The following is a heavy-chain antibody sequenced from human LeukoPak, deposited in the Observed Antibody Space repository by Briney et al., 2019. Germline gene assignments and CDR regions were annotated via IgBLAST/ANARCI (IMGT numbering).Heavy chain of an antibody. D-gene: IGHD6-19*01. CDR2: IKQDGSEK. Sequence: GGSLRLSCAASGFTFSSYWMSWVRQAPGKGLEWVANIKQDGSEKYYVDSVKGRFTISRDNAKNSLYLQMNSLRAEDTAVYYCARNVDSSGRNLFWFDPWGQGTLVTVSS. CDR3: ARNVDSSGRNLFWFDP. J-gene: IGHJ5*02. CDR1: GFTFSSYW. V-gene: IGHV3-7*01.